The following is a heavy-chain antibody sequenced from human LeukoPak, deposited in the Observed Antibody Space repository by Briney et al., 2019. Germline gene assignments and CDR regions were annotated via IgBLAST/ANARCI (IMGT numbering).Heavy chain of an antibody. D-gene: IGHD1-26*01. CDR2: VSSSGST. Sequence: PSETLSLTCTVSGGSISSYYWSWIRQPPGKGLEWIGLVSSSGSTTYGPSLKGRVTISLDTSTNQFSLKLSSVSAADTAVYFCASSVVGSTTDYWGQGTLVTVSS. CDR3: ASSVVGSTTDY. J-gene: IGHJ4*02. V-gene: IGHV4-59*08. CDR1: GGSISSYY.